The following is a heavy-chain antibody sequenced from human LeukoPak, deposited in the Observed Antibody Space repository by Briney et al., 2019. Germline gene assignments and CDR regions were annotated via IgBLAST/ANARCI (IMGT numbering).Heavy chain of an antibody. CDR2: IDDGGNT. CDR1: GGSFSDYF. V-gene: IGHV4-34*01. J-gene: IGHJ3*02. D-gene: IGHD2-21*02. Sequence: PSETLSLTCSVYGGSFSDYFWRWIRQSPGKGLEWLGEIDDGGNTNYNPSLMSRVIVSMEKSKKQFSLVMRSVAAADTAVYYCARFSRITWGDWGDAFDIWGQGTTVIVSS. CDR3: ARFSRITWGDWGDAFDI.